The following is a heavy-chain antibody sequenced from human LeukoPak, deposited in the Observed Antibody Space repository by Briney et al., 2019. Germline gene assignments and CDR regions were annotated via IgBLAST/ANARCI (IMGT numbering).Heavy chain of an antibody. D-gene: IGHD2-2*01. CDR3: ARDRRRYCSSTSCSSFDY. CDR2: ISAYNGNT. Sequence: ASVKVSFKASGYTFTSYGISWVRQAPGQGLEWMGWISAYNGNTNYAQKLQGRVTMPTDTSTSTAYMELRSLRSDDTAVYYCARDRRRYCSSTSCSSFDYWGQGTLVTVSS. J-gene: IGHJ4*02. CDR1: GYTFTSYG. V-gene: IGHV1-18*01.